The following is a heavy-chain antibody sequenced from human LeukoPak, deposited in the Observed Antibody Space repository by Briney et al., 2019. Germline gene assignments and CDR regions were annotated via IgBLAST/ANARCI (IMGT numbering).Heavy chain of an antibody. CDR2: INHSGST. Sequence: SETLSLTCAVYGGSFSGYYWSWIRQPPGKGLEGIGEINHSGSTNYNPSLKSRVTISVDTSKNQFSLKLSSVTAADTAVYYCARFPGIAAAGDYWGQGTLVTVSS. V-gene: IGHV4-34*01. CDR3: ARFPGIAAAGDY. J-gene: IGHJ4*02. D-gene: IGHD6-13*01. CDR1: GGSFSGYY.